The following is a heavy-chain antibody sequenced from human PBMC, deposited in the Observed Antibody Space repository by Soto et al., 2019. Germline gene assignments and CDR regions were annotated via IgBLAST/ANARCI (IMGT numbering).Heavy chain of an antibody. J-gene: IGHJ4*02. Sequence: EVQLVESGGGLVQPGRSLRLSCAASGFTFDDYAMHWVRQAPGKGLEWVSGISWNSGSIGYADSVKGRFTTSRDNAKNSLYLQMNSLRAEDTALYYCAKESSGWYTFDYWGQGTLVTVSS. CDR2: ISWNSGSI. D-gene: IGHD6-19*01. V-gene: IGHV3-9*01. CDR3: AKESSGWYTFDY. CDR1: GFTFDDYA.